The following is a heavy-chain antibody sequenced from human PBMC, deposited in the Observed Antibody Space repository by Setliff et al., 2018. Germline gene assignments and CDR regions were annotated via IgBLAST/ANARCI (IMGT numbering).Heavy chain of an antibody. J-gene: IGHJ4*02. CDR3: ARPFSRREKFLLDY. V-gene: IGHV4-34*12. Sequence: SETLSLTCAVYGGSFSGYYWSWIRRPPGKRLEWIGEIIHSGSTNYNPSLKSRVTISMDTSKNQFSLKVSSVTAADTAVYYCARPFSRREKFLLDYWGQGALVTVSS. CDR2: IIHSGST. CDR1: GGSFSGYY.